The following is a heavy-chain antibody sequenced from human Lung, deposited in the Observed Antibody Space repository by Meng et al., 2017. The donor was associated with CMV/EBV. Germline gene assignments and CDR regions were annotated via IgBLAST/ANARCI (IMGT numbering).Heavy chain of an antibody. CDR2: ISSSGSTI. J-gene: IGHJ3*02. V-gene: IGHV3-48*03. CDR1: GFTFSSYE. CDR3: ARYCSSTSCPLGYDAFDI. Sequence: SCAASGFTFSSYEMNWVRQAPGKGLEWVSYISSSGSTIYYADSVKGRFTISRDNAKNSLYLQMNSLRAEDTAVYYCARYCSSTSCPLGYDAFDIWGQGXMVTFSS. D-gene: IGHD2-2*01.